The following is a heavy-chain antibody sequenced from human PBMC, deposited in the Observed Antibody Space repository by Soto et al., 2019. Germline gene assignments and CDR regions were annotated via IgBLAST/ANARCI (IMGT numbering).Heavy chain of an antibody. J-gene: IGHJ4*02. Sequence: QIQLQESGPGLVKPSGTVSLTCTVSGGSISSTNWWSWVRQPPGMGLEWIGDIHHGGSIKFNSSLARRINMSADKSKNQFSLKLHSVTAADTAVYFCARLRTSVLAQSVTPNFDSWGQGTLVTVSS. CDR1: GGSISSTNW. CDR2: IHHGGSI. CDR3: ARLRTSVLAQSVTPNFDS. D-gene: IGHD5-18*01. V-gene: IGHV4-4*02.